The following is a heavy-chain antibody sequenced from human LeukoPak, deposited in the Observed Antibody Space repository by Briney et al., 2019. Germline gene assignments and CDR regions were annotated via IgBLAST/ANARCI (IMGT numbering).Heavy chain of an antibody. CDR2: IYDSGST. J-gene: IGHJ2*01. Sequence: PSETLSLTCTVSGGSISSYYWSWIRQPPGKGLEWIGYIYDSGSTNYNPSLKSRVTISVDTSKNQFSLRLSSVTAADTAVYYCASSRTSWYRYFDLWGRGTLVTVSS. CDR1: GGSISSYY. CDR3: ASSRTSWYRYFDL. D-gene: IGHD6-13*01. V-gene: IGHV4-59*01.